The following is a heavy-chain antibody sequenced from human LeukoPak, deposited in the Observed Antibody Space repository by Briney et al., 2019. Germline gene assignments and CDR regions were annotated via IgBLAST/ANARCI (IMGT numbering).Heavy chain of an antibody. J-gene: IGHJ4*02. CDR1: GSTSSRNF. Sequence: GGSLRFSCAVSGSTSSRNFMSWVRQTPEKGLEWVANINQDGSEKNYADSVKGQFTISRDNAKNSLFLQMNSLRAEDTAIYYCASGAGWESGYWGQGTLVTVSS. D-gene: IGHD1-26*01. CDR3: ASGAGWESGY. V-gene: IGHV3-7*01. CDR2: INQDGSEK.